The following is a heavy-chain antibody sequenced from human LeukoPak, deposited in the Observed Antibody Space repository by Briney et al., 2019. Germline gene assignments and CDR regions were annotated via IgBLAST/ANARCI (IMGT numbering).Heavy chain of an antibody. D-gene: IGHD5-18*01. CDR2: IYYSGST. J-gene: IGHJ6*02. CDR1: GGSISSYY. CDR3: ARVNGIPPLDTELSVIRYYYYYYGMDV. Sequence: SETLSLTCTVSGGSISSYYWSWIRQPPGKGLEWIGYIYYSGSTNYNPSLKSRVTISVDTSKNQFSLKLSSVTAADTAVYYCARVNGIPPLDTELSVIRYYYYYYGMDVWGQGTTVTVSS. V-gene: IGHV4-59*01.